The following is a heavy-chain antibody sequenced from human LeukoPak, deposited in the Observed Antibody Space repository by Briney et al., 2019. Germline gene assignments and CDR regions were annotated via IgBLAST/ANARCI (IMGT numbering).Heavy chain of an antibody. J-gene: IGHJ4*02. V-gene: IGHV3-48*03. D-gene: IGHD3-22*01. CDR1: GFTFGSYE. CDR3: ARDQVDYYDSSGYYSDY. Sequence: GGSLRLSCAASGFTFGSYEMSWVRQAPGKGLEWFSYIGSSGSTIYYADSVKGRFTISRDNAKTSLYLQMNSLRAEDTAVYYCARDQVDYYDSSGYYSDYWAQGTLVTVSS. CDR2: IGSSGSTI.